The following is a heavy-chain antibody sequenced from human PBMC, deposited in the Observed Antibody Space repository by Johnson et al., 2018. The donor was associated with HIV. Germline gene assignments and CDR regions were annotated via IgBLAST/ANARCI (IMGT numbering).Heavy chain of an antibody. V-gene: IGHV3-33*08. CDR2: IWYDGSNK. Sequence: QEQLVESGGGLVKPGGSLRLSCAASGFTFSDYYMSWIRQAPGKGLEWVAVIWYDGSNKYYANSVKGRFILSRDNSKNTLYLQMNSLRAEDTAVYYCARGGVTIFGVVISDAFDIWGQGTMVTVSS. D-gene: IGHD3-3*01. CDR1: GFTFSDYY. J-gene: IGHJ3*02. CDR3: ARGGVTIFGVVISDAFDI.